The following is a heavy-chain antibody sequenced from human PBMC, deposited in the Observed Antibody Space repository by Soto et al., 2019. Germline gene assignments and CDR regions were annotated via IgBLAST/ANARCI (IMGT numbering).Heavy chain of an antibody. CDR1: GFTFSSYA. CDR2: MSVSGDYT. J-gene: IGHJ4*02. V-gene: IGHV3-23*01. CDR3: ASVGITDFYFDP. Sequence: GGSLRLSCTASGFTFSSYAMSWVRQAPGKGLEWVSVMSVSGDYTFYADSVKGRFTISRDNSKNTLYLQMNCLRAEDTAVYYCASVGITDFYFDPWGQGTLVTVSS. D-gene: IGHD1-26*01.